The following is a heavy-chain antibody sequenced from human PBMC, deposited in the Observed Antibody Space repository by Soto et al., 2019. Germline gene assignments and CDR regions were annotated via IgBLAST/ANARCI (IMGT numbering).Heavy chain of an antibody. J-gene: IGHJ6*02. CDR1: GYSITAGGYY. Sequence: SETLSLTCFVSGYSITAGGYYWSWIRHHPGKGLEWIGSIYYSGSTYYNPSLKSRVTISVDTSKNQFSLKLSSVTAADTAVYYCARGPPTIFGVVSYYYYGMDVWGQGTTVTVSS. CDR3: ARGPPTIFGVVSYYYYGMDV. V-gene: IGHV4-39*01. CDR2: IYYSGST. D-gene: IGHD3-3*01.